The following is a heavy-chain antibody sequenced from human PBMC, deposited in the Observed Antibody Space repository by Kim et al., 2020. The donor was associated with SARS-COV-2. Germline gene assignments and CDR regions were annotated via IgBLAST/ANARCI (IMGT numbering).Heavy chain of an antibody. Sequence: ASVKVSCKVSGYTLTELSMHWVRQAPGKGLEWMGGFDPEDGETIYAQKFQGRVTMTEDTSTDTAYMELSSLRSEDTAVYYCATVVGYDFWSGENWFDPWGQGTLVTVSS. CDR3: ATVVGYDFWSGENWFDP. CDR1: GYTLTELS. CDR2: FDPEDGET. D-gene: IGHD3-3*01. V-gene: IGHV1-24*01. J-gene: IGHJ5*02.